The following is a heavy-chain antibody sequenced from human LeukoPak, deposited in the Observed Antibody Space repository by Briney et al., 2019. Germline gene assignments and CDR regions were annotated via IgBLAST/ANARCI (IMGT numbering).Heavy chain of an antibody. CDR1: GFTFSSYE. J-gene: IGHJ4*02. V-gene: IGHV3-48*03. Sequence: GGSLRLSCAASGFTFSSYEMNWVRQAPGKGLERVSYISSSGSTIYYADSVKGRFTISRDNAKNSLYLQMNSLRAEDTAVYYCAREGLDSSGSKGVDYWGQGTLVTVSS. CDR3: AREGLDSSGSKGVDY. CDR2: ISSSGSTI. D-gene: IGHD3-22*01.